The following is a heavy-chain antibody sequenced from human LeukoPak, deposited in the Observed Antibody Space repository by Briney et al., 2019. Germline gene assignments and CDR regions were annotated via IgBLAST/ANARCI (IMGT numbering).Heavy chain of an antibody. CDR2: ISGSGDNT. D-gene: IGHD6-19*01. CDR1: GFNFMRYA. Sequence: GGSLRLSCAASGFNFMRYAMSWVRQAPGKGLEWVSSISGSGDNTYYAESVKGRFTISRDNSKNTLFLQMNSLRAEDTAVFYCAKRSGYTTGWFFDFWGQGTLVTVSS. CDR3: AKRSGYTTGWFFDF. V-gene: IGHV3-23*01. J-gene: IGHJ4*02.